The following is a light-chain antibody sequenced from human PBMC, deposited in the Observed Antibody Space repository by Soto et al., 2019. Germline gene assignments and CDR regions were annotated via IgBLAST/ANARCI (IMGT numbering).Light chain of an antibody. Sequence: QSVLTQPASVSGSPGQSITISCTGTSSDVGGYNYVSWYQQHPGKAPKPMIYEVSNRPSGVSNRFSGSKSGNTASLSISGLQAEDEADYYCSSYTSSSTYVFGTGTNVTVL. CDR3: SSYTSSSTYV. J-gene: IGLJ1*01. CDR2: EVS. V-gene: IGLV2-14*01. CDR1: SSDVGGYNY.